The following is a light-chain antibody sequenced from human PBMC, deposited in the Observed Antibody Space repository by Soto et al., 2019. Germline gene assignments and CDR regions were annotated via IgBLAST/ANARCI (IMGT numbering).Light chain of an antibody. V-gene: IGKV3-20*01. CDR1: QSVTSNY. CDR3: QQYGSSPR. J-gene: IGKJ1*01. Sequence: EIVLTQSPGTLSLSPGEISTLSCRASQSVTSNYLAWYQQKPGQAPRLLIYGASSRATGIPDRFSGSGSGTDFTLSISRLEPEDCAVYYCQQYGSSPRFGQGTKVDI. CDR2: GAS.